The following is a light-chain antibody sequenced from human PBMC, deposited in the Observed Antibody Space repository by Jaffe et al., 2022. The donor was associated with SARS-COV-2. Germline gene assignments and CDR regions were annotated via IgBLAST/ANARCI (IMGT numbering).Light chain of an antibody. CDR1: QRIDKY. Sequence: DIQMTQSPSFLSASVGDRVTITCRASQRIDKYLNWYQQKPGKAPKLLIYGASTLQSGVPLRISGGGSGTDFTLTISTLQSDDFATYYCQESFSTSHTFGQGTTVEIQ. V-gene: IGKV1-39*01. CDR2: GAS. CDR3: QESFSTSHT. J-gene: IGKJ1*01.